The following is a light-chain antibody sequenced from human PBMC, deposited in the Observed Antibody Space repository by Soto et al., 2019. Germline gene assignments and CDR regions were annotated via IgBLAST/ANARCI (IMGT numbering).Light chain of an antibody. CDR3: QAWDSSSVV. CDR2: QDS. CDR1: KLGDKY. Sequence: SSELTQPPSVSVSPGQTASITCSGAKLGDKYACWYQQKPGQSPVLVIYQDSKRPSGIPERFSGSNSRNTATLTISGTQAMDEADYYCQAWDSSSVVFGGGTKLTVL. V-gene: IGLV3-1*01. J-gene: IGLJ2*01.